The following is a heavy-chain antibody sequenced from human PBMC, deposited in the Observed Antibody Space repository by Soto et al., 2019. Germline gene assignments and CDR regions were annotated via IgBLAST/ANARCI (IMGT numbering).Heavy chain of an antibody. J-gene: IGHJ6*03. D-gene: IGHD2-21*01. Sequence: QVQLVQSGAELKKPGSSVKVSCEASGGSFISYSFTWVRQAPGQGLEWMGRIIPIQGKANYALKFQDRVTITADRSTRNAYMELRSLRPEDTAVYYCAKSLLFVDHAYMDVWGKGTTVTVSS. CDR2: IIPIQGKA. V-gene: IGHV1-69*02. CDR3: AKSLLFVDHAYMDV. CDR1: GGSFISYS.